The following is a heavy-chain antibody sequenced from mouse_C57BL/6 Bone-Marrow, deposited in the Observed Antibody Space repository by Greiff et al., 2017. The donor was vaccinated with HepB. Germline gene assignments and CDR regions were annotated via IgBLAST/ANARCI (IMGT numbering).Heavy chain of an antibody. V-gene: IGHV2-2*01. CDR2: IWSGGST. CDR1: GFSLTSYG. Sequence: VHLVESGPGLVQPSQSLSITCTVSGFSLTSYGVHWVRQSPGKGLEWLGVIWSGGSTDYNAAFISRLSISKDNSKSQVFFKMNSLQAADTAIYYCARSYGLYAMDYWGQGTSVTVSS. CDR3: ARSYGLYAMDY. J-gene: IGHJ4*01. D-gene: IGHD1-1*02.